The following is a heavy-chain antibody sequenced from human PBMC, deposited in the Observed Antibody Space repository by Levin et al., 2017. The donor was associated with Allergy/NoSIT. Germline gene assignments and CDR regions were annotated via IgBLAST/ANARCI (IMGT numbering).Heavy chain of an antibody. Sequence: GGSLRLSCAASGFMFSTYALSWVRQGPGKGLEWVASISGSGSGTEYADSVKGRFTISRDNAKNTFFLQMNSLRVEDTATYYCTKFWGAALRFDAIDAWGQGAMVTVSS. CDR2: ISGSGSGT. D-gene: IGHD7-27*01. J-gene: IGHJ3*01. V-gene: IGHV3-23*01. CDR1: GFMFSTYA. CDR3: TKFWGAALRFDAIDA.